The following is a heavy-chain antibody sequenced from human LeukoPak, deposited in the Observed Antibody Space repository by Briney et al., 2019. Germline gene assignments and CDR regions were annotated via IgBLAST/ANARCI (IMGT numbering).Heavy chain of an antibody. CDR2: IYNSGST. V-gene: IGHV4-61*01. J-gene: IGHJ3*02. Sequence: SETLSLTCTVSGGSISSRSYYWSWIRQPPGKGLEWIGYIYNSGSTNYNPSLKSRATISVDTSKNQFSLKLSPVTAADTAVFYCAGWMVAFDIWGQGTMVTVSS. D-gene: IGHD6-19*01. CDR1: GGSISSRSYY. CDR3: AGWMVAFDI.